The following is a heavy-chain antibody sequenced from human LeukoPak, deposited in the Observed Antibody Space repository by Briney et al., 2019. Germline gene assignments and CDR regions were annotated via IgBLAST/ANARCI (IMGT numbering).Heavy chain of an antibody. CDR2: TNWDGAST. V-gene: IGHV3-20*04. CDR3: GRVYCSTTSCYDYYDYYMDV. D-gene: IGHD2-2*01. J-gene: IGHJ6*03. Sequence: GGSLRLSCAASGFTFDDYGMSWVRHVPGEGLEWVSGTNWDGASTGYADSVKGRFTISRDNVKNFLYLQMNSLRVEDTALYFCGRVYCSTTSCYDYYDYYMDVWGKGTTVTVSS. CDR1: GFTFDDYG.